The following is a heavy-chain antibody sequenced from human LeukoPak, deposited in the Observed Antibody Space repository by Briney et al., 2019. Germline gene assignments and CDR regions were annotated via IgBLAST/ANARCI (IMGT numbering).Heavy chain of an antibody. D-gene: IGHD6-13*01. V-gene: IGHV4-39*07. CDR2: IYYSGST. J-gene: IGHJ5*02. CDR1: GGSISSSSYY. CDR3: ARAIAAAGTYWFDP. Sequence: SETLSLTCTVSGGSISSSSYYWGWSRQPPGKGLEGIGSIYYSGSTYYKPSLKSRATISVDTSKSQFSLKLRSVTAADTAVYYCARAIAAAGTYWFDPRGQGTLVTVSS.